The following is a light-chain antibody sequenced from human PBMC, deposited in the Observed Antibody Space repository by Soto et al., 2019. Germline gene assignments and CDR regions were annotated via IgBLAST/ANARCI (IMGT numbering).Light chain of an antibody. CDR2: GAS. CDR1: QSVSSTF. Sequence: EIVLTQSPGTLSLSPGEGATLSCRASQSVSSTFLAWYQQKPGQAPRLLIYGASSRATGIPDRFSGTGSGTDFSLTISRLEPEDFAVYYCQQYGTSPITFGQGTRLEIE. J-gene: IGKJ5*01. CDR3: QQYGTSPIT. V-gene: IGKV3-20*01.